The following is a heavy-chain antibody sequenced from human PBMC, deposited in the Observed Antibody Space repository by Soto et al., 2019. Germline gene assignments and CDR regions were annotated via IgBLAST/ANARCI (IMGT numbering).Heavy chain of an antibody. Sequence: GGSLRLSFAASGVTSSRYSMNGVRQATGKGLEWVSSISSSSGYIYYADSVEGRFTISRDNAKNSLYLQMNSLRAEDAAVYYCARPKGTAAGSDMDVWGKGTTVTVSS. V-gene: IGHV3-21*01. J-gene: IGHJ6*03. CDR2: ISSSSGYI. CDR1: GVTSSRYS. CDR3: ARPKGTAAGSDMDV. D-gene: IGHD6-13*01.